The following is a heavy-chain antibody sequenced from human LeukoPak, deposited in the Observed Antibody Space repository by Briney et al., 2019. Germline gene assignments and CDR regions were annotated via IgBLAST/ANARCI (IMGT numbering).Heavy chain of an antibody. D-gene: IGHD6-13*01. CDR3: AKDREYGNSWVFDY. J-gene: IGHJ4*02. CDR1: GFTFSSYS. V-gene: IGHV3-21*04. CDR2: ISSSSNHI. Sequence: PGGSLRLSCAASGFTFSSYSINWVRQAPGKGLEWASSISSSSNHINYADSVRGRFTISRDNAKNSLYLQMNSLRAEDTALYYCAKDREYGNSWVFDYWGQGTLVTVSS.